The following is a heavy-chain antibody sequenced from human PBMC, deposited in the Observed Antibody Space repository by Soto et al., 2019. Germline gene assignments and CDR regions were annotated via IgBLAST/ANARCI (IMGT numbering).Heavy chain of an antibody. CDR2: IWYDGSNK. CDR1: GFTFSSYG. J-gene: IGHJ4*02. Sequence: GGSLRLSCAASGFTFSSYGMHWVRQAPGKGLEWVAVIWYDGSNKYYADSVKGRFTISRDNSKNTLYLQMNSLRAEDTAVYYCARDLVAARSVTKDYGGQGTLVTISS. D-gene: IGHD2-15*01. V-gene: IGHV3-33*01. CDR3: ARDLVAARSVTKDY.